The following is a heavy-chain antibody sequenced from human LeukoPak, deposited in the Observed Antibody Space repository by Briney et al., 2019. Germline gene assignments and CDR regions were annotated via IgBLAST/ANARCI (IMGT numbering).Heavy chain of an antibody. CDR2: ISYDGSNK. J-gene: IGHJ4*02. V-gene: IGHV3-30-3*01. D-gene: IGHD6-13*01. CDR3: ASPTRREMNGLYSRDLYYFDY. CDR1: GFTFSSYT. Sequence: GRSLRLSCAASGFTFSSYTMHWVRQAPGKGLEWVAVISYDGSNKYYADSVKGRFTISRDNSKNTLYLQMNSLRAEDTAVYYCASPTRREMNGLYSRDLYYFDYWGQGTLVTVSS.